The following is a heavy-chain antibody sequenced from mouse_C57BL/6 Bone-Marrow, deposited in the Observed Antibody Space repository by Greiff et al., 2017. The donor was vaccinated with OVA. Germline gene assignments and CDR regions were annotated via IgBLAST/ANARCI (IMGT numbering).Heavy chain of an antibody. D-gene: IGHD3-2*02. Sequence: QVQLKQSGAELARPGASVKMSCKASGYTFTSYTMHWVKQRPGQGLEWIGYINPSSGYTKYNQKFKDKATLTADKSSSTAYMQLSSLTSEDAAVYYCARLLRRRDYWGQGTTLTVSS. V-gene: IGHV1-4*01. CDR1: GYTFTSYT. CDR3: ARLLRRRDY. J-gene: IGHJ2*01. CDR2: INPSSGYT.